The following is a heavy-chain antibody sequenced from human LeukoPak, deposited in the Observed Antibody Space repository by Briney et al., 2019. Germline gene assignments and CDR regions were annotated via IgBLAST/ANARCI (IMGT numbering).Heavy chain of an antibody. D-gene: IGHD2-8*01. CDR3: AREWSRFTPPDY. CDR2: ITSSSTYI. Sequence: PGGSLRLSCAASGFTFNNYNMNWVRQAPGKALEWVSSITSSSTYIYYADSVKGRFTISRDNAKNSLYLQMNSLRAEDTAVYYCAREWSRFTPPDYWGQGTLVTVSS. J-gene: IGHJ4*02. CDR1: GFTFNNYN. V-gene: IGHV3-21*01.